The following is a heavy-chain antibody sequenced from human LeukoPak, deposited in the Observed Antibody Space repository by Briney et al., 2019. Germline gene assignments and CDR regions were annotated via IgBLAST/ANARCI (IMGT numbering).Heavy chain of an antibody. D-gene: IGHD6-6*01. V-gene: IGHV4-39*07. CDR1: GGSISSSSYY. CDR2: IYYSGST. CDR3: ARDLSSSGDAFDI. Sequence: SETLSLTCTVSGGSISSSSYYRGWIRQPPGKGLEWIGSIYYSGSTYYNPSLKSRVTISVDTSKNQFSLKLSSVTAADTAVYYCARDLSSSGDAFDIWGQGTMVTVSS. J-gene: IGHJ3*02.